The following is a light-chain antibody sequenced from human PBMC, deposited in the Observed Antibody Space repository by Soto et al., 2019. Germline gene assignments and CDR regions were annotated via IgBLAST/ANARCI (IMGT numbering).Light chain of an antibody. CDR3: QQYGNWPLT. CDR2: GAS. J-gene: IGKJ4*01. Sequence: EMVMTQSPATLSVSPGERATLSCRARYSVSSNLAWYQQKPGQAPRLLIYGASTRSTGAPVRFSGSGSGTEFTLTISSLQSEDSAVYFCQQYGNWPLTFGGGTKVEIK. V-gene: IGKV3-15*01. CDR1: YSVSSN.